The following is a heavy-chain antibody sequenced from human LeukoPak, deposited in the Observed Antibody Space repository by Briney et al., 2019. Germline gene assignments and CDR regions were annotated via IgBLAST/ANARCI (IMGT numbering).Heavy chain of an antibody. J-gene: IGHJ4*02. CDR2: IRYDGNNK. CDR3: ARDYFGSPSALDY. V-gene: IGHV3-30*02. Sequence: GGSLRLSCGASGFTFSNYGMLWVRQAPGKGLEWVAFIRYDGNNKLYADSMKGRFTISRDNSKNTLYLHINSLRAEDTAVYYCARDYFGSPSALDYWGQGTLVTISS. CDR1: GFTFSNYG. D-gene: IGHD1-26*01.